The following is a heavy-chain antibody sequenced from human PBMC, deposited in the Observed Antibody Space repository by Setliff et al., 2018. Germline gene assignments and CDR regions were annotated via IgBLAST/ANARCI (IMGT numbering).Heavy chain of an antibody. CDR3: ARVRVVYYYYGMDV. Sequence: PSETLSLSCAASGFTFSRYWMSWIRQPPGKGLEWIGSIYYSGSTYYNPSLKSRVTISVDTSKNQFSLKLSSVTAADTAVYYCARVRVVYYYYGMDVWGQGTTVTVSS. CDR1: GFTFSRYW. J-gene: IGHJ6*02. CDR2: IYYSGST. V-gene: IGHV4-39*01. D-gene: IGHD3-3*01.